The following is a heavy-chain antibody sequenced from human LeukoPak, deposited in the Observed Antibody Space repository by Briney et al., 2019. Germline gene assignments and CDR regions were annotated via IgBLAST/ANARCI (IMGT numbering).Heavy chain of an antibody. CDR2: IKQDGSEK. Sequence: GGSLRLSCLASGFTFSSYGMHWVRQAPGQGLEWVANIKQDGSEKYYVDSVKGRFTISRDNAKKSLYLQMNSLRAEDTAVYYCARDSGYSYVYWGQGTLVTVSS. J-gene: IGHJ4*02. CDR3: ARDSGYSYVY. V-gene: IGHV3-7*01. CDR1: GFTFSSYG. D-gene: IGHD5-18*01.